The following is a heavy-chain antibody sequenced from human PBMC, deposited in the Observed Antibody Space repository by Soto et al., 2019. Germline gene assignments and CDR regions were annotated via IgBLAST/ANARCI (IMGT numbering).Heavy chain of an antibody. CDR2: INHSGST. Sequence: PSETLSLTCAVYGGSFSGYYWGWIRQPPGKGLEWIGEINHSGSTNYNPSLKSRVTISVDTSKNQFSLKLSSVTAADTAVYYCASMYYYDTSGSGPLWGQGTLVTVSS. V-gene: IGHV4-34*01. J-gene: IGHJ4*02. D-gene: IGHD3-22*01. CDR1: GGSFSGYY. CDR3: ASMYYYDTSGSGPL.